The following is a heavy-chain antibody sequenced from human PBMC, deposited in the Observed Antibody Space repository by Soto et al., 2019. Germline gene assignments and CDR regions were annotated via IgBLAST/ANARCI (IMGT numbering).Heavy chain of an antibody. D-gene: IGHD1-1*01. CDR1: GFAFSSYW. Sequence: VQLVESGGGLVQPGGSLRLSCTASGFAFSSYWMNWVRRAPGKGLEWVASIEEDGNERYYVDSVKGRFTISRDNAMNLGLLQNNSPKTEETAQYYWARGPPGTTLHYGMDVSDQGTTVTVSS. J-gene: IGHJ6*02. CDR2: IEEDGNER. V-gene: IGHV3-7*05. CDR3: ARGPPGTTLHYGMDV.